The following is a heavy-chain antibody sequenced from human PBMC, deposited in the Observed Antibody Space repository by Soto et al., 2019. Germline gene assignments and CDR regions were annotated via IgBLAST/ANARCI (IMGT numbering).Heavy chain of an antibody. CDR2: ISYDGTSK. Sequence: GGSLRLSCAASGFTFRNFGVHWVRQAPGKGLEWVAVISYDGTSKYYADSVKGRFTISRDNSKNTLYLQINSLRAEDTAVYYCAKAVPPFVVVTASDYWGQGTPVTVSS. CDR3: AKAVPPFVVVTASDY. D-gene: IGHD2-21*02. CDR1: GFTFRNFG. J-gene: IGHJ4*02. V-gene: IGHV3-30*18.